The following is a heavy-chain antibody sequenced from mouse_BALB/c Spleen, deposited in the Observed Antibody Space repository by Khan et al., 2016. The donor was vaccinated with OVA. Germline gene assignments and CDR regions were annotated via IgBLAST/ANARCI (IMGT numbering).Heavy chain of an antibody. D-gene: IGHD1-1*01. CDR3: ACELRGFAY. CDR1: GDSITSGY. V-gene: IGHV3-8*02. J-gene: IGHJ3*01. Sequence: EVQLVESGPSLVKPSQTLSLTCSVTGDSITSGYWNWIRKFPGNKLEYMGYISYSGNTYYNQSLKSRISITRHTSKNQNYLQLHSVTTEDTATYYCACELRGFAYWGQGTLVTVSA. CDR2: ISYSGNT.